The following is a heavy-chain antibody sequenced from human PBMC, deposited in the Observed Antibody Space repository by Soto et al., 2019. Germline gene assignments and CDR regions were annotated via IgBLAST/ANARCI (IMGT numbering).Heavy chain of an antibody. J-gene: IGHJ6*02. CDR1: GYTFTGQY. Sequence: ASVKVSCKASGYTFTGQYMHWVRQAPGQGLEWMGWINPDSGDTKYAQKFQGRVTMTRDTSISTVYMELSRLKSDDTAVYYCARDRGNMVAIFHHYYGMDVWGQGTTVTVSS. V-gene: IGHV1-2*02. CDR3: ARDRGNMVAIFHHYYGMDV. CDR2: INPDSGDT. D-gene: IGHD3-3*02.